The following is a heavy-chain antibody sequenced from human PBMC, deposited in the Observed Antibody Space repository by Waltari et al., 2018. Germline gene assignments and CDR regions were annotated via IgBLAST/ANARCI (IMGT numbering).Heavy chain of an antibody. J-gene: IGHJ6*03. Sequence: QVQLVQSGAEVKKPGSSVKVSCKASGGTFSSYTISWVRQAPGQGLEWMGRIIPILGIANYAQKFQGRVTITADKSTSTAYMELSSLRSEDTAVYYCARAVTKDYYYYYMDVWGKGTTVTVSS. D-gene: IGHD4-17*01. CDR3: ARAVTKDYYYYYMDV. CDR2: IIPILGIA. V-gene: IGHV1-69*02. CDR1: GGTFSSYT.